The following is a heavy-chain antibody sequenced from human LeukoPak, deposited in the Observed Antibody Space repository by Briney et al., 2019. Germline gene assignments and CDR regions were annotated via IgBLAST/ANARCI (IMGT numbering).Heavy chain of an antibody. CDR1: GGSFSGYY. V-gene: IGHV4-34*01. CDR2: IYYSGST. D-gene: IGHD6-19*01. CDR3: AREGAAAVAGTGWFDP. Sequence: SETLSLTCAVYGGSFSGYYWSWIRQPPGKGLEWIGSIYYSGSTYYNPSLKSRVTISVDTSKNQFSLKLSSVTAADTAVYYCAREGAAAVAGTGWFDPWGQGTLVTVSS. J-gene: IGHJ5*02.